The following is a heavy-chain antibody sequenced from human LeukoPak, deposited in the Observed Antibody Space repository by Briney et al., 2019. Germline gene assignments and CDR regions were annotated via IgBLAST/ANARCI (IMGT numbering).Heavy chain of an antibody. J-gene: IGHJ3*02. CDR3: ARKHGGNYDYVWGTGPNDAFDI. CDR2: IIPILGIA. CDR1: GGTFSSYA. V-gene: IGHV1-69*04. D-gene: IGHD3-16*01. Sequence: SVKVSCKASGGTFSSYAISWVRQVPGQGLEWMGRIIPILGIANYAQKFQGRVTITADKSTSTAYMELSSLRSEDTAVYYCARKHGGNYDYVWGTGPNDAFDIWGQGTMVTVSS.